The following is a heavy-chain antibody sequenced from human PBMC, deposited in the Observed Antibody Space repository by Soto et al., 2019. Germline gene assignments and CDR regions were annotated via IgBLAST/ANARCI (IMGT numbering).Heavy chain of an antibody. V-gene: IGHV3-23*01. CDR1: GFTFSSYA. D-gene: IGHD3-22*01. CDR2: ISGSGGST. CDR3: AKARVATMIVVAINDAFDI. J-gene: IGHJ3*02. Sequence: PVGSLRLSCAASGFTFSSYAMSWVRQAPGKGLEWVSAISGSGGSTYYADSVKGRFTISRDNSKNTLYLQMKSLRAEDTAVYYCAKARVATMIVVAINDAFDIWGQGTMVTVSS.